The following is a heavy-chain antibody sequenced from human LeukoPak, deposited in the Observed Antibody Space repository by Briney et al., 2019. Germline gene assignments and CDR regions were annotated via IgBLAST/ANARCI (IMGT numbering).Heavy chain of an antibody. Sequence: ASVKVSCKASGGTFSSHPFTWVRQAPGQGLEWMGWINPNSGGTNYAQKFQGRVTMTRDTSISTAYMELSRLRSDDTAVYYCRFLEWLYTFDIWGQGTMVTVSS. CDR1: GGTFSSHP. CDR3: RFLEWLYTFDI. D-gene: IGHD3-3*01. J-gene: IGHJ3*02. CDR2: INPNSGGT. V-gene: IGHV1-2*02.